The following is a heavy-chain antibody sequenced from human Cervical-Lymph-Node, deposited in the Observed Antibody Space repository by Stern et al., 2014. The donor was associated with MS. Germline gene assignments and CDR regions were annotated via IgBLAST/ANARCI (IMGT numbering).Heavy chain of an antibody. J-gene: IGHJ3*02. CDR1: GFTFTSSA. CDR3: AAAWGHDAFDI. D-gene: IGHD3-16*01. CDR2: VVVCRGNT. V-gene: IGHV1-58*01. Sequence: QMQLVQSGPEVKKPGTSVKVSCKASGFTFTSSAVQWVRQARGQRLEWLGWVVVCRGNTNYAQKCQERVTIYRDLSPSTASLRLGSLRSEDTAVYYCAAAWGHDAFDIWGQGTMVTVSS.